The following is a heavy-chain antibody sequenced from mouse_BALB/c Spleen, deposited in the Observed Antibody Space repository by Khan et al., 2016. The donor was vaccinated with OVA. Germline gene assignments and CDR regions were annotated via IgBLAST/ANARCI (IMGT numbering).Heavy chain of an antibody. D-gene: IGHD4-1*02. CDR1: GFTFSSYS. CDR3: ASHSTGTIAY. V-gene: IGHV5-6*01. J-gene: IGHJ3*01. CDR2: ISSGGDYT. Sequence: EVELVESGGDLVKPGGSLKLSCAASGFTFSSYSMSWVRQTPDKRLEWVATISSGGDYTYYPDNVKGRFTFSRDNAKNTLYLQMSSLKSEDTAMYYCASHSTGTIAYWGQGTLVTVSA.